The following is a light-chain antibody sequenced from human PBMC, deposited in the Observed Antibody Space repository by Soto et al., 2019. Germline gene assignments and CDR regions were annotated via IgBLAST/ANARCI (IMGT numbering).Light chain of an antibody. J-gene: IGLJ1*01. CDR3: YSYTGISTSLFV. CDR2: EVT. V-gene: IGLV2-23*02. Sequence: QSALTQPASVSGSPGQSITISCTGTSRDIGTSNLVSWYQQFPGKAPKLIIYEVTKWPSGVSNRFSGSKSGNTASLTISGLQPEDEADYYCYSYTGISTSLFVFGTGTQLTVL. CDR1: SRDIGTSNL.